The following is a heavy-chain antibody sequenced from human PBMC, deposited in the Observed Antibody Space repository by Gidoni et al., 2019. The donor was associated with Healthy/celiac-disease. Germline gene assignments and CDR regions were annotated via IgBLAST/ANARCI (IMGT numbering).Heavy chain of an antibody. D-gene: IGHD5-12*01. Sequence: EVQLLDSGGGLVQPGGSLRRSCAASGFTFSSDAMSWVRQAPGKGLEWVSAISGSGGSTYYADSVKGRFTISRDNSTNTLYLQMNSLRAEDTAVYYCAKDAEDGCYNCLPKKGDYFDNWGQGTLVTVSS. CDR1: GFTFSSDA. J-gene: IGHJ4*02. CDR2: ISGSGGST. V-gene: IGHV3-23*01. CDR3: AKDAEDGCYNCLPKKGDYFDN.